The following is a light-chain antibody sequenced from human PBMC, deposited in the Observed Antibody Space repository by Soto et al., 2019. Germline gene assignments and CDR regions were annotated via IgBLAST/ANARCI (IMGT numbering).Light chain of an antibody. CDR2: EDN. J-gene: IGLJ2*01. CDR3: QSYDSSNRVV. V-gene: IGLV6-57*04. CDR1: SGSIASNY. Sequence: NFMLTQPHSVSESPGKTVTISCTRSSGSIASNYVQWYQQRPGSAPTTVIYEDNQRPSGVPERFSGSIDSSSNSASLTISGLKTWDEADYVCQSYDSSNRVVFGGGTKLTVL.